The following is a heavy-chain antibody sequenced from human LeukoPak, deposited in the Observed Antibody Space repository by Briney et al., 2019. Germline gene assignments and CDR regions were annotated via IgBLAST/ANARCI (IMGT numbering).Heavy chain of an antibody. V-gene: IGHV3-23*01. J-gene: IGHJ4*02. CDR2: ISGSGGST. D-gene: IGHD5-18*01. CDR3: AKYPADSYGRMVDY. Sequence: GGSLRLSCAASGFTFSSYAMSWVRQAPGKGLEWVSAISGSGGSTYSADSVKGRFTISRDNSKNTLYLQMNSLRAEDTAVYYCAKYPADSYGRMVDYWGQGTLVTVSS. CDR1: GFTFSSYA.